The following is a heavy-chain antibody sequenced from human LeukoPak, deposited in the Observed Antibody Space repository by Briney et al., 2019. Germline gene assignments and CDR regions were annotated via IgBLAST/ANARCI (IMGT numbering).Heavy chain of an antibody. D-gene: IGHD3-3*01. J-gene: IGHJ4*02. CDR3: ARSDPAYDFWSGYYTSDTNFDY. Sequence: SVKVSCKASGGTFSSYAISWVRQAPGQGLEWMGGIIPIFGTANYAQKFQGRVTITADESTSTAYMELSSLRSEDTAAYYCARSDPAYDFWSGYYTSDTNFDYWGQGTLVTVSS. CDR1: GGTFSSYA. CDR2: IIPIFGTA. V-gene: IGHV1-69*13.